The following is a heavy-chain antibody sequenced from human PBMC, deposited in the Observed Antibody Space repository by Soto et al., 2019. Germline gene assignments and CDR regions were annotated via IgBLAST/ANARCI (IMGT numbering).Heavy chain of an antibody. CDR2: ISAYNGNT. V-gene: IGHV1-18*04. CDR1: GYTFTSYG. CDR3: ARVGFSTVVPDRNWFDP. Sequence: GASVKVSCKASGYTFTSYGISWVRQAPGQGLEWMGWISAYNGNTNYAQKLQGRVTMTTDTSTSTAYMELRSLRSDDTAVYYCARVGFSTVVPDRNWFDPWGQGTLVTVSP. J-gene: IGHJ5*02. D-gene: IGHD2-2*01.